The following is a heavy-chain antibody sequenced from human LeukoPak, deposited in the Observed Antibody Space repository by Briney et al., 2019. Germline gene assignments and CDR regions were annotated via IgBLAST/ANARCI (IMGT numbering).Heavy chain of an antibody. J-gene: IGHJ4*02. CDR3: ARDYYDSSGYYYY. CDR2: ISSSSSYI. Sequence: GGSLRLSCAASGFTFSSYSMNWVRQAPGKGLEWVSSISSSSSYIYYADSVKGRFTISRDNAKNSLYLQMNSLRAEDTTVYYCARDYYDSSGYYYYWGQGTLVTVSS. CDR1: GFTFSSYS. V-gene: IGHV3-21*01. D-gene: IGHD3-22*01.